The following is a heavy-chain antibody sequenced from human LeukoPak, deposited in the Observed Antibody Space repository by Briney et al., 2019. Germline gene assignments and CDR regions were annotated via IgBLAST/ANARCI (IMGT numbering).Heavy chain of an antibody. V-gene: IGHV3-23*01. CDR2: ISGSGAGT. CDR3: ARARFSSSWYEGDDTFDI. CDR1: GFTFSAYA. Sequence: GGSLRLSCAASGFTFSAYAMSWVRQAPGKGLEWVSFISGSGAGTYYADSVKGRFTISRDNAKNSLSLQMNDLRAEDTALYYCARARFSSSWYEGDDTFDIWGQGTMVTVSS. D-gene: IGHD6-13*01. J-gene: IGHJ3*02.